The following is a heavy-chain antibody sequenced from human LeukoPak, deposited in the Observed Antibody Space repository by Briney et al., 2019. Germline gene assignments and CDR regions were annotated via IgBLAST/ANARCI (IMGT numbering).Heavy chain of an antibody. V-gene: IGHV4-31*03. Sequence: SETLSLTCTVSGGSISSANYYWSWIRQHPGKALEWIGYAYHSGTTNYNSSLKSRLSISVDTSKNQFSLRLRSVTAADTAVYYCSRYDILTGRSFDYWGQGTLVTVSS. J-gene: IGHJ4*02. D-gene: IGHD3-9*01. CDR3: SRYDILTGRSFDY. CDR1: GGSISSANYY. CDR2: AYHSGTT.